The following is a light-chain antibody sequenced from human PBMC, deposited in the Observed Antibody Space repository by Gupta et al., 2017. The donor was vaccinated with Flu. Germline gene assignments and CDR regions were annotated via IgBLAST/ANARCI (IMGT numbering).Light chain of an antibody. CDR3: AAWDDSLSGQYV. Sequence: QSVLTHPPSESGPPGQRVAISCSGRISNIGSNAVNWYQQLPGTTPKLLIYGNRQRPSGVPDRFSGPKSGTSASLAIRGLQSEDEADYYGAAWDDSLSGQYVFGTGTKVTGL. V-gene: IGLV1-44*01. CDR2: GNR. J-gene: IGLJ1*01. CDR1: ISNIGSNA.